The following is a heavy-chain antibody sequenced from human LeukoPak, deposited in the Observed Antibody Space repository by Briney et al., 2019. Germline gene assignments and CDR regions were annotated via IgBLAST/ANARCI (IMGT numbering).Heavy chain of an antibody. D-gene: IGHD1-26*01. CDR2: ISYDGSNK. Sequence: PGGSLRLSCAASGFTFSSYGMHWVRQAPGKGLEWVAVISYDGSNKYYADSVKGRFTISRDNSKNTLYLQMNSLRAEDTAVYYCANGRRTPLVGTTTKSWIDYWGQGTLVTVSS. CDR3: ANGRRTPLVGTTTKSWIDY. CDR1: GFTFSSYG. V-gene: IGHV3-30*18. J-gene: IGHJ4*02.